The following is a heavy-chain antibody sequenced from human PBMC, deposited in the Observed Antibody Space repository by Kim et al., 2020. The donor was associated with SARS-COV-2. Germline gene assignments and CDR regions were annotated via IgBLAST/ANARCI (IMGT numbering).Heavy chain of an antibody. Sequence: GGSLRLSCAASGFTFSSYAMSWVRQAPGKGLEWVSVIYSGGSSTYYADSVKGRFTISRDNSKNTLYLQMNSLRAEDTAVYYCAKDWGAHEQLTLEKEFDYWGQGTLVTVSS. D-gene: IGHD6-6*01. V-gene: IGHV3-23*03. CDR3: AKDWGAHEQLTLEKEFDY. CDR2: IYSGGSST. J-gene: IGHJ4*02. CDR1: GFTFSSYA.